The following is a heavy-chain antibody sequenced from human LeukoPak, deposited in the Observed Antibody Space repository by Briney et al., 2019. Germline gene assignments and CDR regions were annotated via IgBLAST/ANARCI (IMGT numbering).Heavy chain of an antibody. CDR3: AREYSSSYPFDY. CDR2: ISSSSSYI. J-gene: IGHJ4*02. Sequence: GGSLRLSCAASGFTFSSYSMNWVRQAPGKGLEWVSSISSSSSYIYYADSVKGRFTISRDNAKNSLYLQMNSLRAEDTAVYYCAREYSSSYPFDYWGQGTLVTVSS. CDR1: GFTFSSYS. D-gene: IGHD6-6*01. V-gene: IGHV3-21*01.